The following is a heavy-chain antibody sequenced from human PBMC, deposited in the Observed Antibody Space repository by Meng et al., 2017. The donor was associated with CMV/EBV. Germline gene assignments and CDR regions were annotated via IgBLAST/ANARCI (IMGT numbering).Heavy chain of an antibody. D-gene: IGHD2-21*02. Sequence: QAEAEEAGPGLVKPSHTLASTCTGSGGSIGSGDYDWSWVRQRPGRGLEWIGYIDYSGSTYYNPSLKSRVTISVDTSKNQFSLKLSSVTAADTAVYYCAREGDNPFDYWGQGTLVTVSS. CDR1: GGSIGSGDYD. CDR3: AREGDNPFDY. V-gene: IGHV4-30-4*08. CDR2: IDYSGST. J-gene: IGHJ4*02.